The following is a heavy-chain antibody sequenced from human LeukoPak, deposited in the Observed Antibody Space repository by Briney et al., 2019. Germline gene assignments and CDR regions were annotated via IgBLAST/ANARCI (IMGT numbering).Heavy chain of an antibody. CDR1: GFTFAYYW. J-gene: IGHJ4*02. Sequence: GGSLRLSCAASGFTFAYYWMAWVRQAPGRGLEWVASVKEDGTRKYYVDSVKGRFTISRDDAKNALFLQMDSLRVEDTAVYYCVRAGWELDYWGQGTLLIVSS. CDR2: VKEDGTRK. D-gene: IGHD4-23*01. V-gene: IGHV3-7*01. CDR3: VRAGWELDY.